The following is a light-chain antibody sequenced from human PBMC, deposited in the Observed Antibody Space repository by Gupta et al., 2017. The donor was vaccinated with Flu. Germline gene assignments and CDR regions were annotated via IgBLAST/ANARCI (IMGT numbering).Light chain of an antibody. J-gene: IGKJ2*01. CDR1: QSISSY. V-gene: IGKV1-39*01. CDR3: QQSYSTPYT. CDR2: AAS. Sequence: DIQMTQSPSSLSASVGDRVTITCRASQSISSYLNWYQQKPGKAPKLLIYAASSLQSEVPSRFSGSGSGTDCTLTISSLQPEDFATYYCQQSYSTPYTFGQGTKLEIK.